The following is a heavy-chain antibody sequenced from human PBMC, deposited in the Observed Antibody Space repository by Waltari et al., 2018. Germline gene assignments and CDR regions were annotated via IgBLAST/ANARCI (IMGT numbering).Heavy chain of an antibody. Sequence: EVQLVESGGGLVQPGGSLRLSFAASGFHFTSSEMNWVRQAPGQGLEWGTYNRTSGNTANYTDSVKGPFSISRDNAKNSVTLQMNSLRVEDTAVYYCARRSRFSGSPLGHWGQGTLVIVSS. CDR2: NRTSGNTA. CDR3: ARRSRFSGSPLGH. D-gene: IGHD1-26*01. V-gene: IGHV3-48*03. CDR1: GFHFTSSE. J-gene: IGHJ1*01.